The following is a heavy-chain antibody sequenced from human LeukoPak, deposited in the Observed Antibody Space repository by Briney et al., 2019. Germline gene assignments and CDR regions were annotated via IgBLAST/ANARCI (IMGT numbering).Heavy chain of an antibody. CDR2: ISPYYGNT. J-gene: IGHJ4*02. V-gene: IGHV1-18*01. D-gene: IGHD1-26*01. CDR3: ARVGADRDFDY. CDR1: GYTFTHYG. Sequence: AASVKVSFKASGYTFTHYGISWVRQAPGQGLEWMGWISPYYGNTNYAQNLQGRVTLTTDTSTSTAYMELRSLRSDDTAVYYCARVGADRDFDYWGQGTLVTVSS.